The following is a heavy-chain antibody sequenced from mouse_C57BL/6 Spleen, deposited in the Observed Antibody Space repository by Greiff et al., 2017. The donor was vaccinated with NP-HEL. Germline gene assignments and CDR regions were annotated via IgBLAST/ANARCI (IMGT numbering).Heavy chain of an antibody. CDR3: AREGLGRWYFDV. V-gene: IGHV1-64*01. CDR1: GYTFTSYW. D-gene: IGHD4-1*01. J-gene: IGHJ1*03. CDR2: IHPNSGST. Sequence: QVQLKEPGAELVKPGASVKLSCKASGYTFTSYWMHWVKQRPGQGLEWIGMIHPNSGSTNYNEKFKSKATLTVDKSSSTAYMQLSSLTSEDSAVYYCAREGLGRWYFDVWGTGTTVTVSS.